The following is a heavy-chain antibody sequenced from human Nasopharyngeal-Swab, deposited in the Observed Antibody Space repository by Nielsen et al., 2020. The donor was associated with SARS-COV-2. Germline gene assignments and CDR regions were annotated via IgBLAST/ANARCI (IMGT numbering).Heavy chain of an antibody. D-gene: IGHD3-10*01. CDR2: INWNSGSP. CDR3: AKDMGNYYGSTRMDV. J-gene: IGHJ6*02. Sequence: GGSLRLSCTASGFTFDHYAMNWVRQAPGKGLEWVSGINWNSGSPGYADSVKGRFTISRDNAKNTLYLQMNSLRPEDTALYYCAKDMGNYYGSTRMDVWGQGTTVT. CDR1: GFTFDHYA. V-gene: IGHV3-9*01.